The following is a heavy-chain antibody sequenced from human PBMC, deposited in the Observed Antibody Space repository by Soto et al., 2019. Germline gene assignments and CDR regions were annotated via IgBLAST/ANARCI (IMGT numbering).Heavy chain of an antibody. J-gene: IGHJ4*02. D-gene: IGHD1-1*01. CDR2: IYHSGST. V-gene: IGHV4-4*02. CDR3: ARDEGGTGSSFDY. Sequence: SETLSLTCAVSGGSISSSNWWSWVRQPPGKGLEWIGEIYHSGSTNYNPSLKSRVTISVDKSKNQFSLKLSSVTAADTAVYYCARDEGGTGSSFDYWGQGTPVTVSS. CDR1: GGSISSSNW.